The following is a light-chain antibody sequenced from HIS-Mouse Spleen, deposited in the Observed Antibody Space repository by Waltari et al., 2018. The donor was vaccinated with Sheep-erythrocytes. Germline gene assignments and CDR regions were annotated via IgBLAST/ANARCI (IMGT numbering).Light chain of an antibody. CDR3: QQYGSSLRT. CDR1: QSVSSSY. Sequence: EIVLTQSPGTLSLSPGERATLSCRASQSVSSSYLAWYQQQPGQAPRRIIYGASSRATGIPDRFSGSGSGTDFTLTISRLEPEDFAVYYCQQYGSSLRTFGQGTKVEIK. CDR2: GAS. V-gene: IGKV3-20*01. J-gene: IGKJ1*01.